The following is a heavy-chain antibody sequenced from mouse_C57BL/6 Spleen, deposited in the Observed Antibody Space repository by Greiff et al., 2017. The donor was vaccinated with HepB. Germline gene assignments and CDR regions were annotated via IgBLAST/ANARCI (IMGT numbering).Heavy chain of an antibody. CDR1: GFTFSSYA. CDR3: ARDRGYYGSSYGLDV. CDR2: ISDGGSYT. Sequence: DVKLVESGGGLVKPGGSLKLSCAASGFTFSSYAMSWVRQTPEKRLEWVATISDGGSYTYYPDNVKGRFTISRDNAKNNLYLQMSHLKSEDTAMYYCARDRGYYGSSYGLDVWGTGTTVTVSS. D-gene: IGHD1-1*01. J-gene: IGHJ1*03. V-gene: IGHV5-4*01.